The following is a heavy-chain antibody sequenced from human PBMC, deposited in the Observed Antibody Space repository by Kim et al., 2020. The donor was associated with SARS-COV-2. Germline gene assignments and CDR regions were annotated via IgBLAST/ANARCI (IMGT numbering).Heavy chain of an antibody. J-gene: IGHJ1*01. Sequence: GESLKISCKGSGYSFTSYWIGWVRQMPGKGLEWMGIIYPGDSDTRYSPSFQGQVTISADKSISTAYLQWSSLKASDTAMYYCASSINSYALHGYFQHWGQGTLVTVSS. CDR2: IYPGDSDT. D-gene: IGHD5-18*01. CDR1: GYSFTSYW. CDR3: ASSINSYALHGYFQH. V-gene: IGHV5-51*01.